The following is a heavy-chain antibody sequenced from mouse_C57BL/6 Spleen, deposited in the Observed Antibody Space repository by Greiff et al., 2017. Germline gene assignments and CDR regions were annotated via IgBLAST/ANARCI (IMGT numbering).Heavy chain of an antibody. Sequence: QVQLQQSGAELVKPGASVKISCKASGYAFSSYWMNWVKQRPGKGLEWIGQIYPGDGDTNYNGKFKGKATLTADKSSSTAYMQLSSLTSEDSAVXFCARSLYYGSSYNYWGQGTTLTVSS. CDR3: ARSLYYGSSYNY. J-gene: IGHJ2*01. V-gene: IGHV1-80*01. CDR2: IYPGDGDT. D-gene: IGHD1-1*01. CDR1: GYAFSSYW.